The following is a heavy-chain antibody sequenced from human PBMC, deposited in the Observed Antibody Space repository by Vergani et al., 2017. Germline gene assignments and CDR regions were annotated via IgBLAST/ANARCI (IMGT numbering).Heavy chain of an antibody. CDR3: AKVCGSTSCPYGGGAFDV. CDR2: INNNGGST. J-gene: IGHJ3*01. D-gene: IGHD2-2*01. V-gene: IGHV3-23*01. CDR1: GFTFNSYA. Sequence: QLLESGGGLIQPGGSLILSCAASGFTFNSYAMTWVRQAPGKGLEWVSGINNNGGSTYYADSVKGRFTISRDNSKNTLYLQMTDLRAEDTATYYCAKVCGSTSCPYGGGAFDVWGHGTMVTVSS.